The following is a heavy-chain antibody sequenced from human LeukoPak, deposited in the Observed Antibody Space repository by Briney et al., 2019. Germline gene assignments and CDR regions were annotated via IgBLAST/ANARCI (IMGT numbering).Heavy chain of an antibody. CDR2: ISGSGGST. V-gene: IGHV3-23*01. CDR1: GFTFSSNA. CDR3: AKGLDGGNWNDAFDI. D-gene: IGHD4-23*01. Sequence: PGGSLRLSRAASGFTFSSNAMSWVRQAQGKGLEWVSAISGSGGSTYYADSVKGRFTISRDNSKNTLYLQMNRLRAEDTAVYYCAKGLDGGNWNDAFDIWGQGTMVTVSS. J-gene: IGHJ3*02.